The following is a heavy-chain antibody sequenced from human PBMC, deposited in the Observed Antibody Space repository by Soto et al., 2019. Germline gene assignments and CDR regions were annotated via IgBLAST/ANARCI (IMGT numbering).Heavy chain of an antibody. Sequence: EVQLLASGGGLVQPGGSLRLSCAASGFPFSSYAMSWVRQAPGKGLEWVSGIGGSGGDTFYADSVKGRFTVSRDNAENTLHLQLNSLRVEDSAIYYCARRTWRGRADYWGQGILVTVSS. CDR3: ARRTWRGRADY. J-gene: IGHJ4*02. CDR2: IGGSGGDT. V-gene: IGHV3-23*01. CDR1: GFPFSSYA. D-gene: IGHD3-3*01.